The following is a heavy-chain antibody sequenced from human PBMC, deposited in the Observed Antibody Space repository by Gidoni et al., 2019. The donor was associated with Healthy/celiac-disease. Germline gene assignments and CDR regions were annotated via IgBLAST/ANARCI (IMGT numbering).Heavy chain of an antibody. J-gene: IGHJ4*02. V-gene: IGHV3-23*01. D-gene: IGHD6-13*01. CDR3: AKKPGSSSWYGGFDY. CDR2: SSGSGGST. CDR1: GFTFSSYA. Sequence: EVQLLESGGGLVQPGGSLRLSCAASGFTFSSYAMSWVRQAPGKGLEWVSASSGSGGSTYYADSVKGRFTISRDNSKNTLYLQMNSRRAEDTAVYYCAKKPGSSSWYGGFDYWGQGTLVTVSS.